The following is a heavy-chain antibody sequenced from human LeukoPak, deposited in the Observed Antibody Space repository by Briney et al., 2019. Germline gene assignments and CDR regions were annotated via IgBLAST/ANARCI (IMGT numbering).Heavy chain of an antibody. V-gene: IGHV4-30-4*08. Sequence: SWVRQPPGKGLEWIGYIYYSGSTYYNPSLKSRVTISVDTSKNQFSLKLSSVTAADTAVYYCARAGRGGIRYFDWFSYWGQGTLVTVSS. CDR3: ARAGRGGIRYFDWFSY. D-gene: IGHD3-9*01. CDR2: IYYSGST. J-gene: IGHJ4*02.